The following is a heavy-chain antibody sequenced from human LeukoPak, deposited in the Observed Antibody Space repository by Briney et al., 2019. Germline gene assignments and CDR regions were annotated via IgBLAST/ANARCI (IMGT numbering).Heavy chain of an antibody. D-gene: IGHD2-15*01. CDR2: IYPGDSDT. Sequence: GESLKISCKGSGYSFTNYWIGWVRQMPGKGPEWMGIIYPGDSDTRYNPSFQGQVTISADKSISTAYLQWSSLQASDTAMYYCARHARYCSGGSCFIWFDPWGQGTLVTVSS. J-gene: IGHJ5*02. CDR1: GYSFTNYW. CDR3: ARHARYCSGGSCFIWFDP. V-gene: IGHV5-51*01.